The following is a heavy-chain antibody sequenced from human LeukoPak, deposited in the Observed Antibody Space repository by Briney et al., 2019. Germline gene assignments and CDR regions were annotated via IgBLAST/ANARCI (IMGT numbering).Heavy chain of an antibody. CDR3: ARDRGSGWYVNWFDP. V-gene: IGHV3-23*01. Sequence: PGGSLRLSCAASGFTFSSYAMSWVRQAPGKGLEWVSAISGSGGSTYYADSVKGRFTISRDNAKNSLYLQMNSLRAEDTAVYYCARDRGSGWYVNWFDPWGQGTLVTVSS. CDR2: ISGSGGST. J-gene: IGHJ5*02. CDR1: GFTFSSYA. D-gene: IGHD6-19*01.